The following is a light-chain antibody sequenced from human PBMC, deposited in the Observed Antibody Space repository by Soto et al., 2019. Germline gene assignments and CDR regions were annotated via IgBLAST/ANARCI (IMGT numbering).Light chain of an antibody. CDR2: TTS. V-gene: IGKV2-30*01. CDR1: QSLVYSDGNTS. J-gene: IGKJ5*01. CDR3: MQGIHWPPNT. Sequence: DIVMTQSPFSLPVTLGQPASISCRSGQSLVYSDGNTSLKCCQQRPGQSPRRPIYTTSDRDSGVPDRFSGSGSATDFTLKISRVEAEDVGLYSCMQGIHWPPNTFGQGTRLEI.